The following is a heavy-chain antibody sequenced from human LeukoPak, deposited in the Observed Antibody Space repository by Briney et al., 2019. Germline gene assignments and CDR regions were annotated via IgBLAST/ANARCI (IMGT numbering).Heavy chain of an antibody. Sequence: ASVTVSCKASGGTFSSYAISWVRQAPGQGLEWMGGIIPIFGTANYAQKFQGRVTITTDESTSTAYMELSSLRSEDTAVYYCATHSGSYYYFDYWGQGTLVTVSS. V-gene: IGHV1-69*05. CDR1: GGTFSSYA. J-gene: IGHJ4*02. CDR2: IIPIFGTA. CDR3: ATHSGSYYYFDY. D-gene: IGHD1-26*01.